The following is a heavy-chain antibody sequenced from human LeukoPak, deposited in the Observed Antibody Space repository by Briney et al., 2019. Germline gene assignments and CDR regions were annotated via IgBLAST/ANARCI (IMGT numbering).Heavy chain of an antibody. CDR3: ARGGGPYCSGGGCYTTFDY. J-gene: IGHJ4*02. D-gene: IGHD2-15*01. V-gene: IGHV4-39*07. CDR2: TFYSGTT. Sequence: PSETLSLTCTVSTVSFSSSTYYWGWIRQPPGKGLEWIGNTFYSGTTNSNPSLKSRVTISLDTSKNQFSLKLTSVTAADAAVYYCARGGGPYCSGGGCYTTFDYWGQGTLVTVSS. CDR1: TVSFSSSTYY.